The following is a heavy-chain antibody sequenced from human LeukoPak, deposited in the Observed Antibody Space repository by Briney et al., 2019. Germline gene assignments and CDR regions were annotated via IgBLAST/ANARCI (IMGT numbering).Heavy chain of an antibody. D-gene: IGHD2-2*01. J-gene: IGHJ6*02. CDR1: GFTFSNAW. CDR2: IKSKTDGGTT. Sequence: GGSLRLSCAVSGFTFSNAWMSWVRQAPGKGLEWVGRIKSKTDGGTTDYAAPVKGRFTISRDDSKNTLYLQMNSLRAEDTAVYYCAKSFKGLRSTSSYYYGMDVWGQGTTVTVSS. CDR3: AKSFKGLRSTSSYYYGMDV. V-gene: IGHV3-15*01.